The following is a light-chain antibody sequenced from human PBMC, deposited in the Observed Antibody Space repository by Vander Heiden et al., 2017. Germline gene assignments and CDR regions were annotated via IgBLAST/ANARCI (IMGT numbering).Light chain of an antibody. V-gene: IGKV3-11*01. Sequence: EIVLTQSPATLSLSPGERATPPCRASQSVSSYLAWYQQKPGQAPRLLIYDASTRATGIPARFSGSGSGTDFTLTISSLEPEDFAVYYCQQRSNWPPITFGQGTRLEIK. CDR3: QQRSNWPPIT. CDR2: DAS. J-gene: IGKJ5*01. CDR1: QSVSSY.